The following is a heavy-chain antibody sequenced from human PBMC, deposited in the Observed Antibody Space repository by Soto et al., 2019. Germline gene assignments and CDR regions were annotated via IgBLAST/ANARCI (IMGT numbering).Heavy chain of an antibody. V-gene: IGHV3-23*01. CDR2: ISGSGIST. Sequence: GGSLRLSCAASGLTFSSYAMSWVRQAPGKGLEWVSGISGSGISTYYADSVKGRFTISRDNSKNTLYLQMNSLRAEDTAVYYCARDGDSSSSPGYYGMDVWGQGTTVTVSS. D-gene: IGHD6-13*01. CDR3: ARDGDSSSSPGYYGMDV. J-gene: IGHJ6*02. CDR1: GLTFSSYA.